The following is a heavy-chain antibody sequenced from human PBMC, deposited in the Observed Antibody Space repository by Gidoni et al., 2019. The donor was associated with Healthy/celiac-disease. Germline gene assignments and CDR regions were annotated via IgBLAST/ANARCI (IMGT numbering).Heavy chain of an antibody. Sequence: QVQLQESGPGLVKPSETLSLTCTVSGGSISSYYWSWIRQPPGKGLEWIGYIYYSGSTNYNPSLKSRVTISVDTSKNQFSLKLSSVTAADTAVYYCARGVLDSSGYPKSHKIYYYYYGMDVWGQGTTVTVSS. CDR1: GGSISSYY. V-gene: IGHV4-59*01. J-gene: IGHJ6*02. CDR2: IYYSGST. CDR3: ARGVLDSSGYPKSHKIYYYYYGMDV. D-gene: IGHD3-22*01.